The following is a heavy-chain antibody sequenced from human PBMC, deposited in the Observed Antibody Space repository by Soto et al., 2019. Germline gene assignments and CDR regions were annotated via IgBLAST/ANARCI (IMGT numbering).Heavy chain of an antibody. CDR3: ARAVPGVDHPYYYYYGMDV. V-gene: IGHV7-4-1*01. CDR2: INTNTGNP. J-gene: IGHJ6*02. Sequence: QVQLVQSGSELKKPGASVKVSCKASGYTFTSYAMNWVRQAPGQGLEWMGWINTNTGNPTYAQGFTGRFVFSLDASVSTAYLQICSLKAEDTAVYYCARAVPGVDHPYYYYYGMDVWGQGTTVTVSS. CDR1: GYTFTSYA.